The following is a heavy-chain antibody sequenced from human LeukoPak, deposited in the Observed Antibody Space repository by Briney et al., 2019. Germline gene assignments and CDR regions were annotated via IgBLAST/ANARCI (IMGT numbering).Heavy chain of an antibody. V-gene: IGHV6-1*01. CDR1: GDSISSKSAA. J-gene: IGHJ6*02. CDR2: TYYRSKWHN. D-gene: IGHD3-16*01. CDR3: SRQEGGGMDV. Sequence: SQTLSLTCAISGDSISSKSAAWNWIRQSPSRGLEWLGRTYYRSKWHNDYAVSVKSLITVKPDTSMNQFSLQLYSVTPDDTAVYYCSRQEGGGMDVWGQGTTVTVSS.